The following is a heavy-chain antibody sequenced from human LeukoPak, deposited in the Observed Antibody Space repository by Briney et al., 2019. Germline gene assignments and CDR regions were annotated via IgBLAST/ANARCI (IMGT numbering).Heavy chain of an antibody. CDR2: INPNSGGT. CDR3: ARDRLGYGEFDY. V-gene: IGHV1-2*02. J-gene: IGHJ4*02. CDR1: GYTFSDYY. Sequence: ASVKVSCKASGYTFSDYYIHWVRQAPGQGLEWMGWINPNSGGTNYAQKFQGSVTMTRDTSISTAYMELSRLRSDYSAVYYCARDRLGYGEFDYWGQGTLVTVSS. D-gene: IGHD4-17*01.